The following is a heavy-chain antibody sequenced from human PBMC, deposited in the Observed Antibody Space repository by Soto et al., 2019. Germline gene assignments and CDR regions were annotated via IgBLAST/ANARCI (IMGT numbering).Heavy chain of an antibody. D-gene: IGHD6-19*01. CDR2: ISGSGSTI. CDR1: GFSLSGYE. V-gene: IGHV3-48*03. J-gene: IGHJ6*02. CDR3: TRDGDSFSEAGRTYNGMDV. Sequence: EEILVESGGGLVHPGGSLRLSCAASGFSLSGYEMNWVRQAPGRGLEWVSYISGSGSTIYYADSVKGRFTISRDDANNLVSLQMNRLSAEDTAVYYCTRDGDSFSEAGRTYNGMDVWGQGATVTVS.